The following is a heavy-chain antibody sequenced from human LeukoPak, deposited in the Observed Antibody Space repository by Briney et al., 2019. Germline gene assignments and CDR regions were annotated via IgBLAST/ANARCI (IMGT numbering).Heavy chain of an antibody. Sequence: GGSLRLSCAASGFTFSIYAMSWVRQAPGKGLVWVSFINPDGSTTNYADSVKGRFTISRDNAKNALYLQMNSLRAEDTAVYYCTRVEETATTAAIIRKYSYYYYYMDVWGKGNTVTVSS. V-gene: IGHV3-74*01. CDR3: TRVEETATTAAIIRKYSYYYYYMDV. D-gene: IGHD4-11*01. J-gene: IGHJ6*03. CDR1: GFTFSIYA. CDR2: INPDGSTT.